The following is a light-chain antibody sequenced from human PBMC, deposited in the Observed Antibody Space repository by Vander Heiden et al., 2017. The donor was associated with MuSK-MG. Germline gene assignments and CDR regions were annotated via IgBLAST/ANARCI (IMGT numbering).Light chain of an antibody. V-gene: IGKV1-8*01. J-gene: IGKJ2*01. Sequence: AIRMTQSPSSLSASTGDRVTITCRASQGISSYLAWYQQKPGKAPKLLIYAASTLQSGVPSRFSGSGSGTDFTLTISCLQSEDFATSYCQQYDSYPPYTFGQGTKLEIK. CDR3: QQYDSYPPYT. CDR2: AAS. CDR1: QGISSY.